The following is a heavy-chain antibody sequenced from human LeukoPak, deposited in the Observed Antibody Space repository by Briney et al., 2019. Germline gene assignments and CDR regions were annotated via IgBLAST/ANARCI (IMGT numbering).Heavy chain of an antibody. J-gene: IGHJ1*01. V-gene: IGHV3-20*04. D-gene: IGHD5-18*01. CDR3: ARAGYSMDTEYFQH. CDR2: INWNGGST. CDR1: GFTFEDYG. Sequence: GGSLRLSCAASGFTFEDYGMTWVRQAPGKGLEWVSGINWNGGSTGYADSVKGRFTISRDNAKNSLYLQMNSLRAEDTAVYYCARAGYSMDTEYFQHWGQGTLVTVSS.